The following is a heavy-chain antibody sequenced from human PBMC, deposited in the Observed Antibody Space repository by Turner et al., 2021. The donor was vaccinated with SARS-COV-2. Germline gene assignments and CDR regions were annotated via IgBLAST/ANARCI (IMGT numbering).Heavy chain of an antibody. Sequence: ACALLHPGGSLRPSCAASGFTFSNYAMSWVRQAPGKGLEWVSSISNSSSYIYYADSVKGRFTKSRDNAKNSLYLQMNSLRAEDTAVYYCARDVREYYYDSSGFDYWGQGTLVTVSS. CDR1: GFTFSNYA. J-gene: IGHJ4*02. CDR2: ISNSSSYI. D-gene: IGHD3-22*01. CDR3: ARDVREYYYDSSGFDY. V-gene: IGHV3-21*01.